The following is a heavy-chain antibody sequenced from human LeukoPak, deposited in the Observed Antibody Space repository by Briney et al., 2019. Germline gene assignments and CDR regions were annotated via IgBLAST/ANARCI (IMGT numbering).Heavy chain of an antibody. CDR2: ISSSSSYI. CDR3: ARDLVVPAAMDAIDI. J-gene: IGHJ3*02. D-gene: IGHD2-2*01. CDR1: GFTFSSYS. V-gene: IGHV3-21*01. Sequence: GGSLRLSCAASGFTFSSYSMNWVRQAPGKGLEWVSSISSSSSYIYYADSVKGRFTISRDNAKNSLYLQMKSLRAEDTAVYYCARDLVVPAAMDAIDIWGQGTTVTVSS.